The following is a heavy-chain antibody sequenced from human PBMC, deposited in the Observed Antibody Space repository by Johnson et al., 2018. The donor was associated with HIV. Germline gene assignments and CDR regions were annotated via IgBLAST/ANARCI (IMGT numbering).Heavy chain of an antibody. J-gene: IGHJ3*02. CDR2: ISYDGSNK. CDR3: ARGLYSLAYCGGDCYPSDAFDI. CDR1: GFTFRSYA. D-gene: IGHD2-21*02. Sequence: QVQLVESGGGVVQPGRSLRLSCAASGFTFRSYAMHWVRPAPGQGLEWVAVISYDGSNKYYADSGKGRFTISRDNSKTTLYLQMNSLRAEDTAVYYCARGLYSLAYCGGDCYPSDAFDIWGQGTMVTVSS. V-gene: IGHV3-30-3*01.